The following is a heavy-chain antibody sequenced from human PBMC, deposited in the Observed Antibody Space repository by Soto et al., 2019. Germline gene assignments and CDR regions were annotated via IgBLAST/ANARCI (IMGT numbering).Heavy chain of an antibody. J-gene: IGHJ5*02. D-gene: IGHD3-3*01. Sequence: PGGSLRLSCAASGFTFSSYAMSWVRQAPGKGLEWVSAISGSSDSTYYADSVRGRFTISRDNSKNTLYLQMNSLRAEDTAVYHCAKDRNFGSGYPNLNWFDPWGQGILVTVSS. V-gene: IGHV3-23*01. CDR1: GFTFSSYA. CDR2: ISGSSDST. CDR3: AKDRNFGSGYPNLNWFDP.